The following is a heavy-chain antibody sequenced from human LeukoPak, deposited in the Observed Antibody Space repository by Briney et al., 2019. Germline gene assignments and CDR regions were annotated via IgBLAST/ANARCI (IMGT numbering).Heavy chain of an antibody. J-gene: IGHJ4*02. CDR1: GYTFTSYY. CDR3: ARGGEYYYDSSGRGSYFDY. V-gene: IGHV1-46*01. CDR2: INPSGGST. Sequence: GTSGKVSCKASGYTFTSYYMHWVRQAPGQGLEWMGIINPSGGSTSYAQKFQGRVTMTRDTSTSTVYMELSRLRSDDTAVYYCARGGEYYYDSSGRGSYFDYWGQGTLVTVSS. D-gene: IGHD3-22*01.